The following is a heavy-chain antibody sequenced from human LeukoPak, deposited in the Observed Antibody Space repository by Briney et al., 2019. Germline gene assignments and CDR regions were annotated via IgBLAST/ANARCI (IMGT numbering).Heavy chain of an antibody. Sequence: GGSLRLSCVASGFTFSSSWMSWVRQAPGGGLEFVANINPDESAKNYVDSVKGRFTISRDNAKNTLYLQMNSLRAEDTAVYYCARDRCSSTSCYTGNWFDPWGQGTLVTVSS. D-gene: IGHD2-2*02. CDR3: ARDRCSSTSCYTGNWFDP. CDR2: INPDESAK. V-gene: IGHV3-7*01. J-gene: IGHJ5*02. CDR1: GFTFSSSW.